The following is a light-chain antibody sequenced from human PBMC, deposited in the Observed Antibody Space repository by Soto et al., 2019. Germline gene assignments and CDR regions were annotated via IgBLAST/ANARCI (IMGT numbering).Light chain of an antibody. Sequence: QSVLTQPASVSGSPGQSITISCTGTSSDIGSYNRVSWYQQPPGTAPKLIIYEVNNRPSGVPDRFSGSKSGNTASLTISGLQAEDEADYYFNSFTTSSTYVFGTGTKLTVL. V-gene: IGLV2-18*02. CDR3: NSFTTSSTYV. CDR1: SSDIGSYNR. J-gene: IGLJ1*01. CDR2: EVN.